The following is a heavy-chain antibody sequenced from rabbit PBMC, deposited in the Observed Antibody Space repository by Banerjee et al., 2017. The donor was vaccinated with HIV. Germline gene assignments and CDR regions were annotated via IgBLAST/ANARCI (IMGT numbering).Heavy chain of an antibody. V-gene: IGHV1S45*01. CDR3: ARDAGSFPYIDVYFNL. Sequence: QEQLVESGGGLVKPGASLTLTCTASGFSFTSNYDMCWVRQAPGKGLEWIGCIYTGNGKTYYAGWAKGRFTISKASSTTVTLQMTSLTAAVTATYFCARDAGSFPYIDVYFNLWGQGTLVTVS. CDR2: IYTGNGKT. J-gene: IGHJ4*01. D-gene: IGHD4-2*01. CDR1: GFSFTSNYD.